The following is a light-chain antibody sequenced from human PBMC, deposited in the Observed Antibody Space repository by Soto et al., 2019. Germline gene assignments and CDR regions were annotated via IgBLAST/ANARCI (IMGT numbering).Light chain of an antibody. CDR3: QKDGS. V-gene: IGKV3-20*01. CDR1: QSVSSNQ. CDR2: GAS. J-gene: IGKJ4*01. Sequence: EVVLTQSPGTLSLSPGERATLSCRASQSVSSNQLAWYQQRSGQAPTRLISGASTRATGIPDSFSGSGSGTDFILTISGLEPEDFAVYYCQKDGSFGGGTKVEI.